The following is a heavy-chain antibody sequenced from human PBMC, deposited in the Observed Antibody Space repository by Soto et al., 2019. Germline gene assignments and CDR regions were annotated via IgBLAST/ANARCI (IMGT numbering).Heavy chain of an antibody. D-gene: IGHD2-8*01. CDR3: MRSHGAY. Sequence: QVPLQESGPGLVKTSEALSLPCTVSGGPVSSGPYHWNWVRQPPGQGLEWIGPISYSGTANYNPSLRGRVIMATDTSMNQFSLRLTSVTAADTAVYYCMRSHGAYWGQGALVTVSP. CDR1: GGPVSSGPYH. J-gene: IGHJ4*02. CDR2: ISYSGTA. V-gene: IGHV4-61*01.